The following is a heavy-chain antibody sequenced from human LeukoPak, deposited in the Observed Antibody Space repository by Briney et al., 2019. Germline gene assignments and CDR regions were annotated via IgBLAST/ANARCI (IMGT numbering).Heavy chain of an antibody. CDR3: ARLLDDYYDSSGYPEGY. CDR2: IIPIFGTA. V-gene: IGHV1-69*05. J-gene: IGHJ4*02. CDR1: GGTFSSYA. D-gene: IGHD3-22*01. Sequence: EASVKVSCKASGGTFSSYATSWVRQAPGQGLEWMGGIIPIFGTANYAQKFQGRVTITTDESTSTAYMELSSLRSEDTAVYYCARLLDDYYDSSGYPEGYWGQGTLVTVSS.